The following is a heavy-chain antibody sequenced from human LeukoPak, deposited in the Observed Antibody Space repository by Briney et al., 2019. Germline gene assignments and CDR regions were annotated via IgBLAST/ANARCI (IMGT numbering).Heavy chain of an antibody. CDR2: ISHSGGS. CDR3: ARVSGFVGIVLR. V-gene: IGHV4-38-2*02. CDR1: DYSITRGYY. Sequence: SETLSLTCSVSDYSITRGYYWGWIRQPPGKGLEWIGSISHSGGSYYNPSLKRRVTISLDTSKNQFSLKLTSVTAADTAVYFCARVSGFVGIVLRWGQGTLVTVSS. D-gene: IGHD2-15*01. J-gene: IGHJ4*02.